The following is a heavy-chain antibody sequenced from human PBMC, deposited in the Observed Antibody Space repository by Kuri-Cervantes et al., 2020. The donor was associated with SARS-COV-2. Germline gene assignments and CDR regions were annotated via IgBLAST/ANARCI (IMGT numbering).Heavy chain of an antibody. V-gene: IGHV4-34*01. CDR1: GGSFSGYY. CDR3: ASIAARPYFDY. CDR2: INHSGST. Sequence: ESLKISCAVYGGSFSGYYWSWIRQPPGKGLEWIGEINHSGSTNYNPSLKSRVTISVDTSKNQFSLKLSSVTAADTAVYYCASIAARPYFDYWGQGTLVTVSS. D-gene: IGHD6-6*01. J-gene: IGHJ4*02.